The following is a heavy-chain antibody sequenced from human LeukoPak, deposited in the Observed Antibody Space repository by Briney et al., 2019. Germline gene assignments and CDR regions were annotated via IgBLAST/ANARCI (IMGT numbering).Heavy chain of an antibody. CDR3: ARDSGLMGSYYFDY. J-gene: IGHJ4*02. V-gene: IGHV1-69*13. D-gene: IGHD6-6*01. CDR1: GGTFSSYA. Sequence: GASVTVSCKASGGTFSSYAISWVRQATGQGLEWMGGIIPIFGTANYAQKFQGRVTITADESTSTAYMELSSLRSEDTAVYYCARDSGLMGSYYFDYWGQGTLVTVSS. CDR2: IIPIFGTA.